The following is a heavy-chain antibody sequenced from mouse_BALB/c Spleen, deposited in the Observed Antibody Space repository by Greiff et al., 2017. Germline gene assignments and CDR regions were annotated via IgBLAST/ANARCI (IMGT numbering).Heavy chain of an antibody. CDR3: AREGYYGSSRGYFDV. Sequence: KLVESGGGLVKPGGSLKLSCAASGFTFSSYAMSWVRQTPEKRLEWVASISSGGSTYYPDSVKGRFTISRDNARNILYLQMSSLRSEDTAMYYCAREGYYGSSRGYFDVWGAGTTVTVSS. V-gene: IGHV5-6-5*01. J-gene: IGHJ1*01. CDR1: GFTFSSYA. D-gene: IGHD1-1*01. CDR2: ISSGGST.